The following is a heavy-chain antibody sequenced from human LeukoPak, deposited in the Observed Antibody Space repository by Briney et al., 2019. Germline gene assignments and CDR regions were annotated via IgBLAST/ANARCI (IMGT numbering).Heavy chain of an antibody. V-gene: IGHV1-8*01. Sequence: ASVKVSCKASGYTFTSYDINWVRQATGQGLEWMGWMNPNSGNTGYAQKFQGRVTMTRNTSISTAYMELSSLRSEDTAVYYCAIGIAAANYYYYYTDVWGKGTTVTVSS. D-gene: IGHD6-13*01. CDR2: MNPNSGNT. CDR1: GYTFTSYD. J-gene: IGHJ6*03. CDR3: AIGIAAANYYYYYTDV.